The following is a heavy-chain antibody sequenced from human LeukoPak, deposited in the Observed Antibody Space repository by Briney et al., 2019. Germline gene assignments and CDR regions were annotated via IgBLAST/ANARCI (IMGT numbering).Heavy chain of an antibody. D-gene: IGHD3-22*01. CDR1: GDSISSSSYY. CDR3: ARRRYYDSTGYLD. Sequence: SETLSLTCTISGDSISSSSYYWGWIRQPPGKGLEWIGDIYYRGSTYYNPSLKSRVSISIDTSNNQFSLTLNSVTAADTALYFCARRRYYDSTGYLDWGQGTLATVSS. V-gene: IGHV4-39*01. J-gene: IGHJ1*01. CDR2: IYYRGST.